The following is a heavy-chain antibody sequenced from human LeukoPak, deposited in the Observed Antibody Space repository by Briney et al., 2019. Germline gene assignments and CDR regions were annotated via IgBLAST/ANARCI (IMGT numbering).Heavy chain of an antibody. CDR1: GVSISSSNSY. CDR3: ARDRVYYMDV. CDR2: IYYTGNT. V-gene: IGHV4-39*07. J-gene: IGHJ6*03. Sequence: SETLSLTCSVSGVSISSSNSYWGWIRQPPGKGLEWIGSIYYTGNTYYNASLKSRVTISIDTSKNQFSLKLSSVTAADTAVYYCARDRVYYMDVWGKGTTVTVSS.